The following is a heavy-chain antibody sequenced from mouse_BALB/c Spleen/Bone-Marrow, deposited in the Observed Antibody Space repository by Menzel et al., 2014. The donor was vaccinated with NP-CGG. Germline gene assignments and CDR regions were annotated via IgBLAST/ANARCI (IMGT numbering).Heavy chain of an antibody. J-gene: IGHJ2*01. V-gene: IGHV1-80*01. CDR2: IYPGDGDT. CDR3: TRSTATFDY. D-gene: IGHD1-2*01. CDR1: GYAFSAYW. Sequence: QVQLQQSGAELVRPGSSVKISCKASGYAFSAYWMNWVKQRPGQGLEWIGQIYPGDGDTNYNGKFKGKATLTADKSSSTAYMQLSSLASEDSAVYFCTRSTATFDYWGQGTTLTVSS.